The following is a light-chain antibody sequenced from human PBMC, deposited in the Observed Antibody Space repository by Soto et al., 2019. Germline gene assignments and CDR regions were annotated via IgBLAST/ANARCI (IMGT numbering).Light chain of an antibody. Sequence: SCELTQPPSVSVAPGKTARITWGGNNIGSKSVHWYQQKPGQAPVLVIYYDSDRPSGIPERFSGSNSGNTATLTISRVEAGDEADYYCQVWDSSSDHPVVFGGGTKLTVL. CDR3: QVWDSSSDHPVV. J-gene: IGLJ2*01. CDR1: NIGSKS. V-gene: IGLV3-21*04. CDR2: YDS.